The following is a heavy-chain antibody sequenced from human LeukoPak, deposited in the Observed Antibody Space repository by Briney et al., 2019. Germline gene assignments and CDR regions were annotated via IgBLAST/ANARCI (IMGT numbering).Heavy chain of an antibody. Sequence: SETLSLTCTVSGGSISSYYWSWIRQPPGKGLEWIGYIYYSGSTNYNPSLKSRVTISVDTSKNQFSLKLSSVTAADTAVYYCVRLVLSGGMDVWGQGTTVTVSS. CDR1: GGSISSYY. CDR3: VRLVLSGGMDV. V-gene: IGHV4-59*08. J-gene: IGHJ6*02. CDR2: IYYSGST. D-gene: IGHD2-8*01.